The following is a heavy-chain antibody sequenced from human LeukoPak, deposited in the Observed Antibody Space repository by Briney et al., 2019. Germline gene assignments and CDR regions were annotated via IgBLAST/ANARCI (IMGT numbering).Heavy chain of an antibody. CDR1: GYTFTSYG. CDR2: ISTYNGNT. V-gene: IGHV1-18*01. Sequence: ASVKVSCKASGYTFTSYGISWVRQAPGQGLEWMGWISTYNGNTNYAQMLQGRITMTTDTSTSTAYMEFRSLRSDDTAVYYCARGKPVYFYGPGSYLASPFDSWGQGTLVTVPS. D-gene: IGHD3-10*01. J-gene: IGHJ4*02. CDR3: ARGKPVYFYGPGSYLASPFDS.